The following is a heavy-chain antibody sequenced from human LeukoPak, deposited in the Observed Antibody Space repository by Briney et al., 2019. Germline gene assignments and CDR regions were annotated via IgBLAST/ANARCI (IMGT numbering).Heavy chain of an antibody. V-gene: IGHV4-39*01. D-gene: IGHD5-24*01. CDR1: GGSINSDSYY. CDR3: ARVGRGGMATPTFDS. Sequence: SETLSLTCTVSGGSINSDSYYWGWIRQPPGKGLEFIGTVYYSGSAYYSPSLKSRVTISVDTSKNQFSLKLTSVTAADTAVYYCARVGRGGMATPTFDSWGQGTLVTVSS. J-gene: IGHJ4*02. CDR2: VYYSGSA.